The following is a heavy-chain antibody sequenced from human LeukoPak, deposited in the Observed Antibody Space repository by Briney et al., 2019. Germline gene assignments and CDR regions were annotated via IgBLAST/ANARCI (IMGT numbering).Heavy chain of an antibody. CDR3: AKLDGNYYDSSGPRSY. J-gene: IGHJ4*02. Sequence: GGPLRLSCAASGFTFSSYGMHWVRQAPGKGLEWVAVISYDGSNKYYADSVKGRFTISRDNSKNTLYLQMNSLRAEDTAVYYCAKLDGNYYDSSGPRSYWGQGTLVTVSS. CDR1: GFTFSSYG. D-gene: IGHD3-22*01. CDR2: ISYDGSNK. V-gene: IGHV3-30*18.